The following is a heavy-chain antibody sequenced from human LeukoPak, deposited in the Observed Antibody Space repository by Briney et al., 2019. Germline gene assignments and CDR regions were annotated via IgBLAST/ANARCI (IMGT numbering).Heavy chain of an antibody. V-gene: IGHV1-3*01. CDR1: GYTFTSCA. D-gene: IGHD2-2*01. J-gene: IGHJ4*02. Sequence: ASVKVSCKASGYTFTSCAMHWVRQAPGQRLEWMGWINADNGNTKYSQKFQGRVTITRDTSASTAYMELSSLRSEDTAVYYCARDDGLSQVVTAAMFDYWGQGTLVTVSS. CDR2: INADNGNT. CDR3: ARDDGLSQVVTAAMFDY.